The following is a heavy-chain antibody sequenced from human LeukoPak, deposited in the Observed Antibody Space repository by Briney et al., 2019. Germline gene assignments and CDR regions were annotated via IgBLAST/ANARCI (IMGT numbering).Heavy chain of an antibody. D-gene: IGHD4-17*01. Sequence: PGGSLRLSCAASGFTFSNYGMHWVRQAPGKGLEWVALIWYDGSNKYYAESVKGRFTISRDNSKNTLYLQMNSLRAEDTAVYYCARSPTATTLNWFDPWGQGTLVTVSS. CDR2: IWYDGSNK. CDR1: GFTFSNYG. V-gene: IGHV3-33*01. J-gene: IGHJ5*02. CDR3: ARSPTATTLNWFDP.